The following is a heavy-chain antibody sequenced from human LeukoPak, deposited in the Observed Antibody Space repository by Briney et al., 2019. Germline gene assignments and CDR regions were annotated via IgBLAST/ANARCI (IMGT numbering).Heavy chain of an antibody. Sequence: SETLSLTCTVSGGSISSGSYFWAWIRQPPGQGLEWIGSIVYSGTTYYNPSLKSRITISVDTSQNQFSLTLRSVTAADTAVYYCARLPTTWSPVDFDYWGRGTLVTVSS. V-gene: IGHV4-39*01. CDR3: ARLPTTWSPVDFDY. J-gene: IGHJ4*02. CDR2: IVYSGTT. D-gene: IGHD4-11*01. CDR1: GGSISSGSYF.